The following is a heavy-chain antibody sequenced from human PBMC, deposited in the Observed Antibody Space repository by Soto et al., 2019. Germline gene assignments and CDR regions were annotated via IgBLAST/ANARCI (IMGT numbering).Heavy chain of an antibody. CDR3: ATLRYSGYDHYYYYGMDV. CDR1: GYTLTELS. J-gene: IGHJ6*02. CDR2: FDPEDGET. V-gene: IGHV1-24*01. Sequence: QVQLVQSGAEVEKPGASVKVSCKVSGYTLTELSMHWVRQAPGKGLEWMGGFDPEDGETIYAQKFQGRVTMTEDTSTDTAYMELSSLRSDDTAVYYCATLRYSGYDHYYYYGMDVWGQGTTVTVSS. D-gene: IGHD5-12*01.